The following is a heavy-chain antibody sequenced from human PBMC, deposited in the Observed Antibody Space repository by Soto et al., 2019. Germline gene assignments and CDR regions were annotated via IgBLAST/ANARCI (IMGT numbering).Heavy chain of an antibody. D-gene: IGHD2-21*01. CDR2: MNPNSGNT. CDR3: ARSDGYNFNWLDS. Sequence: QVQLVQSGAEVKTPGASVKVSCKASGYTFASYDINWVRQAPGQGLEWMGWMNPNSGNTGYAQKFQGRLTMTRGTALIIAHMELSSRRNEDTAVYYWARSDGYNFNWLDSWGQGTLVTVSA. J-gene: IGHJ5*01. CDR1: GYTFASYD. V-gene: IGHV1-8*01.